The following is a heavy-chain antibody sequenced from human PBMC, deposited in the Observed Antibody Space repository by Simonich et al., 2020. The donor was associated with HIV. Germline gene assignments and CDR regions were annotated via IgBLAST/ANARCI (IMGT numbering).Heavy chain of an antibody. Sequence: EVQLAESGGGLVQPGGYLRLSCVASVFTVSRHWMSWVRQAPGKGMDWVGNIKKDGSEKYYVDSGKGRFPISRDNAKNSLYLKMNRLRAEDMALYYCARLAVAGTGTAFDIWGQGTMVTVSS. J-gene: IGHJ3*02. D-gene: IGHD6-19*01. CDR3: ARLAVAGTGTAFDI. V-gene: IGHV3-7*03. CDR2: IKKDGSEK. CDR1: VFTVSRHW.